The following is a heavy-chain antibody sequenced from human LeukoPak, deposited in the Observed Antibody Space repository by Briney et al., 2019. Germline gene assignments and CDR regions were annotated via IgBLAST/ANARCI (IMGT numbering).Heavy chain of an antibody. Sequence: SETLSLTCAVSGGSISSYYWSWIRQPPGKGLEWIGYIYYSGSTNYNPSLKSRVTISVDTSKNQFSLRLSSVTAADTAVYYCARGGVLKSVDYWGQGTLVAVSS. CDR1: GGSISSYY. V-gene: IGHV4-59*01. CDR2: IYYSGST. CDR3: ARGGVLKSVDY. D-gene: IGHD3-16*01. J-gene: IGHJ4*02.